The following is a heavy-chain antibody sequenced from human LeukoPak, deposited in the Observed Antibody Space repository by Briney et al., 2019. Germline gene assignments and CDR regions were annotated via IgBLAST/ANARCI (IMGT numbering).Heavy chain of an antibody. CDR1: GFTFTDHY. D-gene: IGHD2-15*01. Sequence: ASMKVSCKSSGFTFTDHYIHWVRQGPGQGLEWMGYIGPHSTFTSSPQEFQGRVTMTRDASMSTAYMELTRLTSDDTAVYYCAREEYCSGGSCYPRHHFDHWGQGTLVTVSS. V-gene: IGHV1-2*02. J-gene: IGHJ4*02. CDR3: AREEYCSGGSCYPRHHFDH. CDR2: IGPHSTFT.